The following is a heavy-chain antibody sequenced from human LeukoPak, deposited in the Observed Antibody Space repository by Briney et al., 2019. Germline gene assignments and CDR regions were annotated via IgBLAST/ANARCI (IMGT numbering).Heavy chain of an antibody. D-gene: IGHD3-3*01. CDR3: ARQMYYDFWSGYVYYYYYMDV. V-gene: IGHV3-21*01. CDR2: ISSSSSYI. Sequence: GGSLRLSCAASGFTFSSYSMNWVRQAPGKGLEWVSSISSSSSYIYYADSVKGRFTISRDNAKNSLYLQMNSLRAEDTAVYYCARQMYYDFWSGYVYYYYYMDVWGKGTTVTVSS. J-gene: IGHJ6*03. CDR1: GFTFSSYS.